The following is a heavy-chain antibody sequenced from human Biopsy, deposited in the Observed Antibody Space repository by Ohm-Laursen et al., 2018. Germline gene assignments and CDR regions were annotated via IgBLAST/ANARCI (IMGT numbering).Heavy chain of an antibody. J-gene: IGHJ1*01. V-gene: IGHV3-30*03. CDR2: SSYDGSNT. CDR3: AGGEDYLHH. Sequence: SLRLSCAAFGFTFSDYALHWVRQAPGKGPEWVAVSSYDGSNTYHADSVRGRFTISRDNSKNTLYLQMNSPRAEDTAVYFCAGGEDYLHHWGQGTLVTVSA. CDR1: GFTFSDYA.